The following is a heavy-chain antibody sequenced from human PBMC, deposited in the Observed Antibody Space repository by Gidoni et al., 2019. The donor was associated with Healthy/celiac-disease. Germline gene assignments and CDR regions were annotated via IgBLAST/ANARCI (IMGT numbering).Heavy chain of an antibody. V-gene: IGHV3-30*18. D-gene: IGHD1-26*01. CDR2: ISYDGSNK. CDR3: AKVVRGGSYYIDAFDI. Sequence: GVVQPGRSLRLSCAASGFTFSSYGMHWVRQAPGKGLEWVAVISYDGSNKYYADSVKGRFTISRDNSENTLYLQMNSLRAEDTAVYYCAKVVRGGSYYIDAFDIWGQGTMVTVSS. CDR1: GFTFSSYG. J-gene: IGHJ3*02.